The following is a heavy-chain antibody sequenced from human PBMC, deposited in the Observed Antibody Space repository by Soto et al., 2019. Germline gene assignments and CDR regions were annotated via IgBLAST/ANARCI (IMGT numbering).Heavy chain of an antibody. D-gene: IGHD3-22*01. CDR1: GFTVSSNS. V-gene: IGHV3-53*01. Sequence: GGSLRLSCAVSGFTVSSNSMTWVRQGPGKGLECVSVIYSGGSTKFADSVKGRFTISRDNSKNTLYLQMNSLRAEDTAVYYCARGLGRAYYDSSSYFHLDYWGQGTLVTVSS. CDR2: IYSGGST. CDR3: ARGLGRAYYDSSSYFHLDY. J-gene: IGHJ4*02.